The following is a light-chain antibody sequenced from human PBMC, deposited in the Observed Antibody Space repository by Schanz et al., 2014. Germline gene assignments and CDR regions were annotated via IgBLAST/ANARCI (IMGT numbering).Light chain of an antibody. CDR3: QHYGSPPLT. V-gene: IGKV3-20*01. CDR1: QSVSSSY. CDR2: GAS. Sequence: EIVMTQSPATLSLSPGERATLSCRASQSVSSSYFAWYQQKPGQAPRLLIYGASSRATGVPDRFSGSGSGTDFTLTISRLEPEDSAVYYCQHYGSPPLTFGPGTTVDIK. J-gene: IGKJ3*01.